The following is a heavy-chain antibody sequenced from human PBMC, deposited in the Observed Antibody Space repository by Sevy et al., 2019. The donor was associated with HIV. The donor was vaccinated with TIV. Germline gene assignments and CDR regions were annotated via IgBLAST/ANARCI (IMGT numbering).Heavy chain of an antibody. J-gene: IGHJ4*02. CDR3: AREAPREPLDY. CDR2: IYHSGST. CDR1: AYSISSGYY. V-gene: IGHV4-38-2*02. Sequence: SDTLSLTCTVSAYSISSGYYWGWIRQPPGKGLEWIGSIYHSGSTYYNPSLKSRVTISVDTSKNQFSLKLSSVTAADTAVYYCAREAPREPLDYWGQGTLVTVSS.